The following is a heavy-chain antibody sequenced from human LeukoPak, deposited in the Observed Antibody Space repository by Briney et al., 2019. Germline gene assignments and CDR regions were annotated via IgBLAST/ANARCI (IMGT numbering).Heavy chain of an antibody. CDR1: GFTLSSYG. V-gene: IGHV3-33*01. J-gene: IGHJ4*02. Sequence: GRSLRLSCAASGFTLSSYGMHWVRQAPGKGLEWVAVIWYDGSNKYYADSVKGRFTISRDNSKNTLYLQMNSLRAEDTAVYYCARDGYYYDSSGYNFDYWGQGTLVTVSS. CDR2: IWYDGSNK. D-gene: IGHD3-22*01. CDR3: ARDGYYYDSSGYNFDY.